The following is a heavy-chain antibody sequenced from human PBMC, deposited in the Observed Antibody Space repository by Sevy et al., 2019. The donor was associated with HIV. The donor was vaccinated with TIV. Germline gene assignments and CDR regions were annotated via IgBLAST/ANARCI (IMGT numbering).Heavy chain of an antibody. Sequence: GGSLRLSCAASVFTFSDYYMSWIRQAPGKGLEWVSYISSSSSYTNYADSVKGRFTISRDNAKNSLYLQMNSLRAEDTAVYYCARDLTAAGSSWGGYWGQGTLVTVSS. CDR1: VFTFSDYY. CDR2: ISSSSSYT. D-gene: IGHD6-13*01. J-gene: IGHJ4*02. V-gene: IGHV3-11*06. CDR3: ARDLTAAGSSWGGY.